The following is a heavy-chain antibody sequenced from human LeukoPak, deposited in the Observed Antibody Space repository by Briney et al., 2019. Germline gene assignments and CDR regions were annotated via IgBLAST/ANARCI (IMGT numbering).Heavy chain of an antibody. V-gene: IGHV4-38-2*01. CDR3: ARIAMFYYESSGYYSDS. D-gene: IGHD3-22*01. CDR1: GYSINSGYY. J-gene: IGHJ5*01. CDR2: ICHRGTT. Sequence: SETLSLTCAASGYSINSGYYWGWIRQPPGKGLEWIGSICHRGTTYYNPSLKRRVSISVDTSKNQFSLKLSSVTAADTAVYYCARIAMFYYESSGYYSDSWGQGTLVTVSS.